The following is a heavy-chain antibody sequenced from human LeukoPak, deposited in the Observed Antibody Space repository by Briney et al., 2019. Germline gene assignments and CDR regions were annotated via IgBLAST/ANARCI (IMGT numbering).Heavy chain of an antibody. CDR1: GYPFSSCG. D-gene: IGHD4-17*01. J-gene: IGHJ6*03. CDR2: ISGYNGDT. Sequence: GASVKVSCKTFGYPFSSCGINWVRQAPGQGLEWMGWISGYNGDTNYAQKFQGRVTMTTDTSTNTAYMDLRRLRSDDTAVYYCARVHGDSNYYYYYMDVWGKGTTVTVSS. V-gene: IGHV1-18*01. CDR3: ARVHGDSNYYYYYMDV.